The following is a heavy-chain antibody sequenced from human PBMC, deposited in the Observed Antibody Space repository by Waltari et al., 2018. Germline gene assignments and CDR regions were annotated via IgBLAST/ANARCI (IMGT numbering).Heavy chain of an antibody. D-gene: IGHD4-17*01. CDR3: ARDPYGDHGGWYFDL. CDR2: TINKANSYTT. CDR1: GFTFSDHY. Sequence: EVQLVESGGGLVQPGGSLRLSCAASGFTFSDHYMDWVRQAPGQGLEWVGRTINKANSYTTEYAASVKGRFTISRDDSKNSLYLQMNSLKTEDTAVYYCARDPYGDHGGWYFDLWGRGTLVTVSS. V-gene: IGHV3-72*01. J-gene: IGHJ2*01.